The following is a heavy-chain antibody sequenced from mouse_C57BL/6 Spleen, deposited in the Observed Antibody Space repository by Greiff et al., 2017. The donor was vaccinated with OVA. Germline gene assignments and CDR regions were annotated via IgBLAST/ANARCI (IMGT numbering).Heavy chain of an antibody. V-gene: IGHV2-2*01. CDR2: IWSGGST. Sequence: VQVVESGPGLVQPSQSLSITCTVSGFSLTSYGVHWVRQSPGKGLEWLGVIWSGGSTDYNAAFISRLSISKDNSKSQVFFKMNSLQADDTAIYYCARRDGYDSLYYAMDYWGQGTSVTVSS. CDR1: GFSLTSYG. D-gene: IGHD2-2*01. CDR3: ARRDGYDSLYYAMDY. J-gene: IGHJ4*01.